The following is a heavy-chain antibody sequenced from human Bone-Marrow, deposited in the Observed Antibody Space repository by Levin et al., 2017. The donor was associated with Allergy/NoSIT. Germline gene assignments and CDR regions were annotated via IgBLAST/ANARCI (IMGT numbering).Heavy chain of an antibody. D-gene: IGHD3-10*01. CDR2: MNPNSGNT. CDR3: ARGDGAGIDY. J-gene: IGHJ4*02. Sequence: GGSLRLSCKASGYTFTSYDINWVRQATGQGLEWMGWMNPNSGNTGYAQKFQGRVTMTRNTSISTAYMELSSLRSEDTAVYYCARGDGAGIDYWGQGTLVTVSS. V-gene: IGHV1-8*01. CDR1: GYTFTSYD.